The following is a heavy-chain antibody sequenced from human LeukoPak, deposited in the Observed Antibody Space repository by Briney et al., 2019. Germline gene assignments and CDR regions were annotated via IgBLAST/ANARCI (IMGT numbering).Heavy chain of an antibody. J-gene: IGHJ3*02. CDR2: ISSNGGST. D-gene: IGHD3-22*01. CDR3: AREIPTLDYYDSSGYGTNAFDI. Sequence: GSLRLSCAASGFTFSSYAMHWVRQAPGKGLEYVSAISSNGGSTYYANSVKGRFTISRDNSKNTLYLQMGSLRAEDMAVYYCAREIPTLDYYDSSGYGTNAFDIWGQGTMVTVSS. CDR1: GFTFSSYA. V-gene: IGHV3-64*01.